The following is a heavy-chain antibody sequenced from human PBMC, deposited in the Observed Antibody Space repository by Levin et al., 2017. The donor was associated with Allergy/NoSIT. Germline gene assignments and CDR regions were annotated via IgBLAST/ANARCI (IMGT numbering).Heavy chain of an antibody. V-gene: IGHV5-51*01. CDR1: GYSFTFYW. CDR2: IYPGDSHT. D-gene: IGHD5-24*01. J-gene: IGHJ6*02. Sequence: KVSCKGSGYSFTFYWIAWVRQMPGKGLEWMGIIYPGDSHTRYSPSFQGQVTISADKSISTAYLQWSSLKASDTAMYYCAGDGDRDALGVYGMDVWGQGTTVTVSS. CDR3: AGDGDRDALGVYGMDV.